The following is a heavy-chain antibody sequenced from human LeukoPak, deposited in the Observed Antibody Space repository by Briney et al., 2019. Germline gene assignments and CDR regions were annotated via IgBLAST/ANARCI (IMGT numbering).Heavy chain of an antibody. Sequence: GGSLRLSCAASGFTFSTYSMNWVRQAPGKGLEWVSSISSSSSYIYYADSVKGRFTISRDNAKNSLYLQMNSLRAEDTAVYYCARDTKTTVVTPIDYWGQGTLVTVSS. J-gene: IGHJ4*02. CDR3: ARDTKTTVVTPIDY. CDR1: GFTFSTYS. D-gene: IGHD4-23*01. V-gene: IGHV3-21*01. CDR2: ISSSSSYI.